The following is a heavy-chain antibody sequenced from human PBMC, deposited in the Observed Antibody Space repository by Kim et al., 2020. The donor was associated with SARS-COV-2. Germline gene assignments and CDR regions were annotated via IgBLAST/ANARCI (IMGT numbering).Heavy chain of an antibody. D-gene: IGHD3-3*01. CDR1: GGSFSGYY. CDR2: INHSGST. Sequence: SETLSLTCAVYGGSFSGYYWSWIRQPPGKGLEWIGEINHSGSTNYNPSLKSRVTISVDTSKNQFSLKLSSVTAADTAVYYCARVKGWRGHWFDPWGQGTL. CDR3: ARVKGWRGHWFDP. J-gene: IGHJ5*02. V-gene: IGHV4-34*01.